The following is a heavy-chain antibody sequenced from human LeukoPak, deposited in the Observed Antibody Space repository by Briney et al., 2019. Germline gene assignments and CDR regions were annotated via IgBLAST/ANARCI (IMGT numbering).Heavy chain of an antibody. V-gene: IGHV3-48*03. CDR2: ISGNGNTI. J-gene: IGHJ4*02. Sequence: GGSPRLSCAASGFTFSNYEMNWVRQAPGKGLEWLSYISGNGNTIYYADSVKGRFTISRDNAKNSLYLQMNSLRAGDTAVYYCARGWIFDYWGQGTLVTVSS. CDR3: ARGWIFDY. CDR1: GFTFSNYE. D-gene: IGHD1-1*01.